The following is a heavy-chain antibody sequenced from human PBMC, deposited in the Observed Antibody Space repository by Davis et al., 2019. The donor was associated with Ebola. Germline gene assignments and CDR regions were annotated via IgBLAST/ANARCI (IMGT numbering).Heavy chain of an antibody. CDR1: GFTFSNFA. Sequence: PGGSLRLSCEASGFTFSNFAMNWVRQAPGKGLEWVSMSLNDETTQYYGESVRGRFTISRDNSNNMIYLQMNSLRAEDTAVYYCARDHLEGSLDYWGQGTLVTVSS. J-gene: IGHJ4*02. CDR2: SLNDETTQ. D-gene: IGHD1-26*01. CDR3: ARDHLEGSLDY. V-gene: IGHV3-33*08.